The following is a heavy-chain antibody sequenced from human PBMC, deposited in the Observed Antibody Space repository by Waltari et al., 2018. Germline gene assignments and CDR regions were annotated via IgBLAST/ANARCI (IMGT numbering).Heavy chain of an antibody. J-gene: IGHJ4*02. D-gene: IGHD6-6*01. V-gene: IGHV1-69*13. CDR1: GGTFSSYA. Sequence: QVQLVQSGAEVKKPGSSVKVSCKASGGTFSSYAISWVRQAPGQGLEWMGGIIPIFGTANYAQKFQGRVTITADESTSTAYMELSSLRSEDTAVYYCARETYNTDEYSNYQRLDYWGQGTLVTVSS. CDR3: ARETYNTDEYSNYQRLDY. CDR2: IIPIFGTA.